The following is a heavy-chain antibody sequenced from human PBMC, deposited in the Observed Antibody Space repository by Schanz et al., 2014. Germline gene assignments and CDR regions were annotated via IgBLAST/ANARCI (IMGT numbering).Heavy chain of an antibody. CDR2: ISGSGGST. V-gene: IGHV3-23*01. Sequence: EVQLLESGGGLVQPGGSLRLSCLASGFSFSSYAMGWVRQARGKGLEWVSAISGSGGSTYYADSVKGRFTISRDNSKNTLYLQMNSLRAEDTAVYYCAKGRFGELSAFDIWGQGTMVTVSS. CDR1: GFSFSSYA. D-gene: IGHD3-10*01. CDR3: AKGRFGELSAFDI. J-gene: IGHJ3*02.